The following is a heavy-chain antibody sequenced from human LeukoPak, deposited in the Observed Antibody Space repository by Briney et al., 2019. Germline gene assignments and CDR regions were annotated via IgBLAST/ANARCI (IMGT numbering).Heavy chain of an antibody. D-gene: IGHD3-10*01. CDR1: GGSFSGYY. V-gene: IGHV4-34*01. J-gene: IGHJ4*02. Sequence: SETLSLTCAVYGGSFSGYYWSWIRQPPGKGLEWIGEINHSGSTNYNPSLKSRVTISVDTSKNQFSLKLSSVTAADTAVYYCARVQLVRGKYLDYWGQGTLVTVSS. CDR3: ARVQLVRGKYLDY. CDR2: INHSGST.